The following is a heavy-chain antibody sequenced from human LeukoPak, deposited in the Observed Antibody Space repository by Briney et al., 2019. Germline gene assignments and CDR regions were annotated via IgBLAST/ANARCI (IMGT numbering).Heavy chain of an antibody. CDR1: DNSISSSIW. V-gene: IGHV4-4*02. Sequence: SGTLSLTCAVSDNSISSSIWWTWVRQPPGKGLESIGETYHSGSTNYNPSLKSRVAISIDNSKNQFSLKLASVTAADTAIYYCATIRGGCSSTSCYFENWGQGTLVTVSS. D-gene: IGHD2-2*01. J-gene: IGHJ4*02. CDR3: ATIRGGCSSTSCYFEN. CDR2: TYHSGST.